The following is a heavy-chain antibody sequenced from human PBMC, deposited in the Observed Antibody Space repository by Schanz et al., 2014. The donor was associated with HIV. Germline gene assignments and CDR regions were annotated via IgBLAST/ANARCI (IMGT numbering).Heavy chain of an antibody. V-gene: IGHV3-33*01. J-gene: IGHJ4*02. Sequence: QVQLVESGGGVVQPGRSLRLSCAVSGFTFSSYGMHWVRQAPGKGLEWVAVIWYDGSNKYCADSVKGRFTISRDNSKNTLYLQMNSLRAEDTAVYYCARDRMVYAQAPLYYFDYWGQGTLVTVSP. CDR3: ARDRMVYAQAPLYYFDY. CDR1: GFTFSSYG. CDR2: IWYDGSNK. D-gene: IGHD2-8*01.